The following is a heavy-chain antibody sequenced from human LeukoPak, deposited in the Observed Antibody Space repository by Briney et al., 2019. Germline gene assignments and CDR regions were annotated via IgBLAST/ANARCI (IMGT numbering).Heavy chain of an antibody. Sequence: GGSLRLSCAASGFSFSTSPMSWVRQPPGKGLEWVSAMNNGPGATFYRDSVRSRFTISRDDSKSTLYLQMNSLRAEDTGTYYSAKTHHDLLDVWGQGTTVTVSS. CDR1: GFSFSTSP. CDR2: MNNGPGAT. CDR3: AKTHHDLLDV. D-gene: IGHD1-14*01. V-gene: IGHV3-23*01. J-gene: IGHJ6*02.